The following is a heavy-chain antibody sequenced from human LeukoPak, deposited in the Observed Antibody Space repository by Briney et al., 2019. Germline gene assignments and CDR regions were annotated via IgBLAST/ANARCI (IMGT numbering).Heavy chain of an antibody. Sequence: SETLSLTCAVSSGSFSGYYWSWIRQPPGRGLEWIGEINHSGSTNYNPSLKSRVTMSVDTSKNQFSLKLSSVTAADTAVYYCARVVVVAATPSVWFDPWGQGTLVTVSS. J-gene: IGHJ5*02. D-gene: IGHD2-15*01. CDR2: INHSGST. CDR3: ARVVVVAATPSVWFDP. V-gene: IGHV4-34*01. CDR1: SGSFSGYY.